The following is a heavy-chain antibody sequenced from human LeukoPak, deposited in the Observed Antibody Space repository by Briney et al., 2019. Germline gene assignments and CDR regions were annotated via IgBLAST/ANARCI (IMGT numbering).Heavy chain of an antibody. CDR1: GFTFSSYA. Sequence: PGGSLRLSCAASGFTFSSYAMSWVRQAPGKGLEWVSTISGSGAGTYYADSVKGRFTISRDNSKNTLYLQMHSLRAEDTAVYYCAREISRFGIWGQGTLVTVSS. CDR2: ISGSGAGT. V-gene: IGHV3-23*01. D-gene: IGHD3-16*01. CDR3: AREISRFGI. J-gene: IGHJ4*02.